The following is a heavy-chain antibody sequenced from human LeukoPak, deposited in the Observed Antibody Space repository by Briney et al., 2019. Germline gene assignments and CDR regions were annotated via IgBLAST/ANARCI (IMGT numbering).Heavy chain of an antibody. CDR3: ARHTLIAVATGWFDP. D-gene: IGHD6-19*01. CDR2: IYYSGST. J-gene: IGHJ5*02. Sequence: PSETLSLTCTVSGGSISSSSYYWGWIRQPPGKGLEWIGSIYYSGSTYYNPSLKTRVTISVDTSKNQFSLKLSSVTAADTAVYYCARHTLIAVATGWFDPWGQGTLVTVSS. CDR1: GGSISSSSYY. V-gene: IGHV4-39*01.